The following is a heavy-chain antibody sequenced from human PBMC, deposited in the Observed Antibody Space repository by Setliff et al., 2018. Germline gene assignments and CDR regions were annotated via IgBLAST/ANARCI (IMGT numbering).Heavy chain of an antibody. CDR2: NSVY. D-gene: IGHD3-22*01. V-gene: IGHV1-18*01. Sequence: EASVKVSCKTSGYSFTNYGINWVRQAPGQGLEWMGWNSVYAQNLQGRVAMTTDTSTSPAYMELRSLRSDDTAVYYCARGRDPAYYYDSGGYYWDYWGQGTLVTVSS. J-gene: IGHJ4*02. CDR1: GYSFTNYG. CDR3: ARGRDPAYYYDSGGYYWDY.